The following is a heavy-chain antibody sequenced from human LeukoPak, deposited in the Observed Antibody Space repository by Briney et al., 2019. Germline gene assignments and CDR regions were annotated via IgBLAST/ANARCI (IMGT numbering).Heavy chain of an antibody. V-gene: IGHV3-66*02. CDR3: PRDARYCSSTGCYSDY. D-gene: IGHD2-2*01. Sequence: PGGSLRLSCAASGLSVSSNYMSWVRQAPGKGLEWVSLIYSGGSTYYADSVKGRFTISRDNSKNTLYLQMNSLRGEDTAVYYCPRDARYCSSTGCYSDYWGQGTLVTVSS. J-gene: IGHJ4*02. CDR1: GLSVSSNY. CDR2: IYSGGST.